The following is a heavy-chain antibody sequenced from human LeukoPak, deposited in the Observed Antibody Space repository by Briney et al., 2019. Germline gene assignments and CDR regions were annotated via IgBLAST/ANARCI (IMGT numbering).Heavy chain of an antibody. D-gene: IGHD5-24*01. J-gene: IGHJ4*02. Sequence: GGSLRLSCAASGFSLSSYGVHWVRQAPGKGLEWVAVISYNGNNKYYGDSVKGRFTISRDSSKNTLYLQMSSLRAENTGIYYCTKDRYAYNLDGTLDYWGQGTLVSVSS. CDR2: ISYNGNNK. V-gene: IGHV3-30*18. CDR1: GFSLSSYG. CDR3: TKDRYAYNLDGTLDY.